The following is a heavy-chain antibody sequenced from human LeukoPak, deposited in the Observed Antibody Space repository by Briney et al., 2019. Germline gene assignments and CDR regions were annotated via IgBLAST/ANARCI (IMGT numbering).Heavy chain of an antibody. D-gene: IGHD4-17*01. V-gene: IGHV3-74*01. CDR3: ARSRTYGDYGRGLDY. CDR2: INTDGFST. Sequence: PGGSLRLSCAASGFISSSYWMHRVRQPPGKGLVYIACINTDGFSTSYADSVKGRFTISRDNAKNTLYLQMNSLRAEDTAVYYCARSRTYGDYGRGLDYWGQGTLVTVSS. J-gene: IGHJ4*02. CDR1: GFISSSYW.